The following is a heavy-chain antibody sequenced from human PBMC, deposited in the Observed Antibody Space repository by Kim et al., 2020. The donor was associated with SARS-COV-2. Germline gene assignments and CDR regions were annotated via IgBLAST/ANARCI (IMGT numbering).Heavy chain of an antibody. CDR2: ISYDGSNK. CDR3: AKDGPTPYYDSSGYFWDSPLTY. CDR1: GFTFSSYG. J-gene: IGHJ4*02. Sequence: GGSLRLSCAASGFTFSSYGMHWVRQAPGKGLEWVAVISYDGSNKYYADSVKGRFTISRDNSKNTLYLQMNSLRAEDTAVYYCAKDGPTPYYDSSGYFWDSPLTYWGQGTLVTVSS. V-gene: IGHV3-30*18. D-gene: IGHD3-22*01.